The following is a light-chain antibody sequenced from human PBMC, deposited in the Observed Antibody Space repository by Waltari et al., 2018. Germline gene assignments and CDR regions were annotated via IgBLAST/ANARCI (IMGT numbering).Light chain of an antibody. J-gene: IGKJ2*01. CDR3: HQYHDIPYT. CDR2: WGS. V-gene: IGKV4-1*01. Sequence: DIVMTESPDSLAVSLGERGAISCKSSLSLLNPATNKNYIVWYQQKPSRPPQVLIYWGSTRESGVPDRFSGSGSGTDFNLTITSLQAEDVAVYYCHQYHDIPYTFGQGTKVEIK. CDR1: LSLLNPATNKNY.